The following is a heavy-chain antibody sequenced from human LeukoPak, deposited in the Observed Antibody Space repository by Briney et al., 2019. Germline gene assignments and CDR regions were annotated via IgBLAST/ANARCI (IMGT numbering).Heavy chain of an antibody. CDR3: ARDLGFGELFFDP. D-gene: IGHD3-10*01. CDR1: GGSISSYY. V-gene: IGHV4-59*01. Sequence: PSETLSLTCTVSGGSISSYYWSWIRQPPGKGLEWIGCIYYSGSTNYNPSLKSRVTISVDTSKNQFSLKLSSVTAADTAVYYCARDLGFGELFFDPWGQGTLVTVSS. J-gene: IGHJ5*02. CDR2: IYYSGST.